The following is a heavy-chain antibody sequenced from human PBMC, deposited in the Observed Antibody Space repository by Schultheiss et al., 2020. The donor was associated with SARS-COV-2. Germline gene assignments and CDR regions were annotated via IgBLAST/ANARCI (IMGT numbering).Heavy chain of an antibody. CDR1: GFTFSNYG. J-gene: IGHJ4*02. CDR3: ARIYGVMDTTDY. CDR2: VWYDGSNK. V-gene: IGHV3-33*01. D-gene: IGHD5-18*01. Sequence: GGSLRLSCEASGFTFSNYGIHWVRQAPGKGLEWVAVVWYDGSNKYYGDSVEGRFTISRDNSKNTVYLQMNSLRAEDTAVYYCARIYGVMDTTDYWGQGTLVTVSS.